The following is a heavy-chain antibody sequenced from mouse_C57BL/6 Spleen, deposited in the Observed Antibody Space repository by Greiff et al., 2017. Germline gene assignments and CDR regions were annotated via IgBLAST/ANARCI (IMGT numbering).Heavy chain of an antibody. CDR3: ARRTTGTTD. J-gene: IGHJ2*01. Sequence: QVQLQQSGAELVRPGTSVKVSCKASGYAFTNYLIEWVKQRPGQGLEWIGVINPGSGGTNYNEKFKGKATLTADKSSSTAYMQLSSLTSEDSAVYFCARRTTGTTDWGQGTTLTVSS. V-gene: IGHV1-54*01. D-gene: IGHD4-1*01. CDR1: GYAFTNYL. CDR2: INPGSGGT.